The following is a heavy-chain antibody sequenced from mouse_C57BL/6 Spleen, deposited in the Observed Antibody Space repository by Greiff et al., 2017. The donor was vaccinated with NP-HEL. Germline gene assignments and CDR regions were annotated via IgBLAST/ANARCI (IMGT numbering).Heavy chain of an antibody. CDR3: ARWGYYGSSYSGFAY. D-gene: IGHD1-1*01. CDR2: IDPSDSYT. Sequence: VQLQQPGAELVMPGASVKLSCKASGYTFTSYWMHWVKQRPGQGLEWIGEIDPSDSYTNYNQKFKGKFTFTVDKSSSTAYMQLSSLTSEDYAVYYFARWGYYGSSYSGFAYWGQGTLVTVSA. J-gene: IGHJ3*01. V-gene: IGHV1-69*01. CDR1: GYTFTSYW.